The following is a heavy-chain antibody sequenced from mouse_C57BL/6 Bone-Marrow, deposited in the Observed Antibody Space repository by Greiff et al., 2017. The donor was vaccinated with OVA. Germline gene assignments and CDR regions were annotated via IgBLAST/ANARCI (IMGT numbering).Heavy chain of an antibody. V-gene: IGHV1-64*01. Sequence: QVQLQQPGAELVKPGASVKLSCKASGYTFTSYWMHWVKQRPGQGLEWIGMIHPNSGSTNYNEKFKSKATLTVDKSSSTAYMQLSSLTSEDSAVYYGARRAIYDGYYDAMDYWGQGTSVTVSS. J-gene: IGHJ4*01. CDR2: IHPNSGST. CDR1: GYTFTSYW. CDR3: ARRAIYDGYYDAMDY. D-gene: IGHD2-3*01.